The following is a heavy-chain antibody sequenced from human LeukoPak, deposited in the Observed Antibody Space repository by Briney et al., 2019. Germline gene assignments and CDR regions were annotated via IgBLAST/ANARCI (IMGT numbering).Heavy chain of an antibody. Sequence: PGESLRLSCVASGFTFSSYWMTWVRQAPGRGLEWVANIKQDGSEKYHVDSVKGRFTISRDNAKNSLYLQMNSLRAEDTAVYYCARDPGLRYFDWQATGTGDAFDIWGQGTMVTVSS. CDR1: GFTFSSYW. CDR2: IKQDGSEK. D-gene: IGHD3-9*01. CDR3: ARDPGLRYFDWQATGTGDAFDI. V-gene: IGHV3-7*01. J-gene: IGHJ3*02.